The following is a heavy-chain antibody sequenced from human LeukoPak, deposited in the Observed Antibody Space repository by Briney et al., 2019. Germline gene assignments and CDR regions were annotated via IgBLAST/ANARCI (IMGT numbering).Heavy chain of an antibody. CDR3: TTEGVLRTFDY. Sequence: SGGSLRLSCAASGFTFSSYAMSWVRQAPGKGLEWVGRIKSKTDGGTTDYAAPVKGRFTISRDDSKNTLYLQMNSLKTEDTAVYYCTTEGVLRTFDYWGQGTLVTVSS. D-gene: IGHD3-16*01. V-gene: IGHV3-15*01. J-gene: IGHJ4*02. CDR2: IKSKTDGGTT. CDR1: GFTFSSYA.